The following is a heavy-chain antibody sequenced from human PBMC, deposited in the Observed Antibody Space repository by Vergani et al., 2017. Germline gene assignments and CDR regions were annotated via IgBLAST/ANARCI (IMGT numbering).Heavy chain of an antibody. CDR1: GGSISSGGYY. Sequence: QVQLQESGPGLVKPSQTLSLTCTVSGGSISSGGYYWSWIRQHPGKGLEWIGYIYYSGSPYYNPSLKSRVTISVDTSKSQFSLKLSSVTAADTAVYYCTRGYTPYYYMDVWGKGTTVTVSS. CDR3: TRGYTPYYYMDV. CDR2: IYYSGSP. V-gene: IGHV4-31*03. D-gene: IGHD1-14*01. J-gene: IGHJ6*03.